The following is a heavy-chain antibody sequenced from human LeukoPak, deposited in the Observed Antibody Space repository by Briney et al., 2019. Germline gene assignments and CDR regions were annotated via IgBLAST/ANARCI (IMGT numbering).Heavy chain of an antibody. CDR1: GFTFSSYA. CDR3: ARCIAAAGNYFDY. J-gene: IGHJ4*02. Sequence: GGSLRLSCAASGFTFSSYAMHWVRQSPGKGLEWVAFIRYDGSNKYYADSVKGRFTISRDNSKNTLYLQMNSLRAEDTAVYYCARCIAAAGNYFDYWGQGTLVTVSS. CDR2: IRYDGSNK. V-gene: IGHV3-30*04. D-gene: IGHD6-13*01.